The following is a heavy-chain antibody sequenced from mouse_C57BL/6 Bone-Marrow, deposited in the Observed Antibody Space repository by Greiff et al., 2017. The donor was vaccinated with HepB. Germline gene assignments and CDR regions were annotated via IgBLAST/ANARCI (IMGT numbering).Heavy chain of an antibody. Sequence: EVQLMESGGGLVKPGGSLKLSCAASGFTFSDYGMHWVRQAPEKGLEWVAYISSGSSTIYYADTVKGRFTISSDNAKNTLFLQMTSLRSEDTAMYYCARVLSNCDLYYAMDYWGQGTSVTVSS. D-gene: IGHD4-1*01. J-gene: IGHJ4*01. V-gene: IGHV5-17*01. CDR2: ISSGSSTI. CDR1: GFTFSDYG. CDR3: ARVLSNCDLYYAMDY.